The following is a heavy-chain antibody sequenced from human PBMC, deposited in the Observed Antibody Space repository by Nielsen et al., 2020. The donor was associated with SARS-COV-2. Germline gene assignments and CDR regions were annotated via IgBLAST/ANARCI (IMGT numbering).Heavy chain of an antibody. CDR2: ISYDGSNK. CDR3: ASGGGDYGGNPYYYGMDV. Sequence: GESLKISCAASGFTFSSYAMHWVRQAPGKGLEWVAVISYDGSNKYYADSVKGRFTISRDNAKNSLYLQMNSLRAEDTALYYCASGGGDYGGNPYYYGMDVWGQGTTVTVSS. V-gene: IGHV3-30-3*01. CDR1: GFTFSSYA. D-gene: IGHD4-23*01. J-gene: IGHJ6*02.